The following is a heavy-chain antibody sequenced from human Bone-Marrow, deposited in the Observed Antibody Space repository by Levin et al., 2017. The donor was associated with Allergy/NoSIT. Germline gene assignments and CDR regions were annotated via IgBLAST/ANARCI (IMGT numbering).Heavy chain of an antibody. Sequence: SCAASGFTFSSYGMHWVRQAPGKGLEWVAVIWYDGSNKYYADSVKGRFTISRDNSKNTLYLQMNSLRAEDTAVYYCARSGKEKGYCSGGSCYSGWYYYGMDVWGQGTTVTVSS. V-gene: IGHV3-33*01. CDR2: IWYDGSNK. CDR1: GFTFSSYG. J-gene: IGHJ6*02. CDR3: ARSGKEKGYCSGGSCYSGWYYYGMDV. D-gene: IGHD2-15*01.